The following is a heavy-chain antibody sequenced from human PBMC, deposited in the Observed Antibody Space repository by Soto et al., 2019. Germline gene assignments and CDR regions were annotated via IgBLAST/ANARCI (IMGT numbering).Heavy chain of an antibody. CDR2: INHSGST. Sequence: SETLSLTCAVYGGSFSGYYWSWIRQPPGKGLEWIGEINHSGSTNYNPSLKSRVTISVDTSKNQFSLKLSSVTAADTAVYYCEREYSSGWYHPYAFDIWGQGTMATVSS. CDR1: GGSFSGYY. CDR3: EREYSSGWYHPYAFDI. J-gene: IGHJ3*02. D-gene: IGHD6-19*01. V-gene: IGHV4-34*01.